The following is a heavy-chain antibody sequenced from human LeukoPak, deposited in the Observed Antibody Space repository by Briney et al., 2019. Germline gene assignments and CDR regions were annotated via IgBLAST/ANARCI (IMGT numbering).Heavy chain of an antibody. Sequence: SQTLSLTCAISGDSVSSNTPAWNWIRQSPSRGLEWLGRTYYRSKWYNDYAVSARSRITINPDTAKNQFSLQLNSVTPEDTAVYYCARQQRGAFDYWGQGTLVTVSS. D-gene: IGHD6-13*01. V-gene: IGHV6-1*01. CDR2: TYYRSKWYN. CDR3: ARQQRGAFDY. J-gene: IGHJ4*02. CDR1: GDSVSSNTPA.